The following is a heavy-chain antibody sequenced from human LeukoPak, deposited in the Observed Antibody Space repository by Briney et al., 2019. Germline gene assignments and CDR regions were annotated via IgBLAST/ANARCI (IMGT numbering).Heavy chain of an antibody. Sequence: GESLKISCKISGYRLTDNWIGWVRQVPGKGLEWMGLIYPGDSDTRYSPSFQGQVTFSVDMSISTAYLQLSGLRAPDTAIYYCVRFGLTSSLDYWGQGTLVTVSS. CDR2: IYPGDSDT. V-gene: IGHV5-51*01. CDR3: VRFGLTSSLDY. CDR1: GYRLTDNW. D-gene: IGHD6-13*01. J-gene: IGHJ4*02.